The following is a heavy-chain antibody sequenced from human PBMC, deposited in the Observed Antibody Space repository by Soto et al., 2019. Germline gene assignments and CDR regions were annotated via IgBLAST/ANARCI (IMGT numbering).Heavy chain of an antibody. CDR2: ISYDGSNK. V-gene: IGHV3-30-3*01. CDR1: GFTFSSYA. D-gene: IGHD3-9*01. Sequence: PGGSLRLSCAASGFTFSSYAMHWVRQAPGKGLEWVAVISYDGSNKYYADSVKGRFTISRDNSKNTLYLQMNSLRAGDTAVYYCARASRHSIFSYYYYGMDVWGQGTTVTVSS. J-gene: IGHJ6*02. CDR3: ARASRHSIFSYYYYGMDV.